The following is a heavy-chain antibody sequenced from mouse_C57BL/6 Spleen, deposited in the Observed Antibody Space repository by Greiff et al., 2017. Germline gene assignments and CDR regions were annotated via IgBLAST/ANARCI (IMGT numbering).Heavy chain of an antibody. CDR2: IDPSDSYT. V-gene: IGHV1-59*01. CDR3: AREFITTPVNV. D-gene: IGHD1-1*01. Sequence: QVQLQQPGAELVRPGTSVKLSCKASGYTFTSYWMHWVKQRPGQGLEWIGVIDPSDSYTNYNQKFKGKATLTVDTSSSTAYMQLSSLTSEDSAVYYCAREFITTPVNVWGTGTTVTVSS. CDR1: GYTFTSYW. J-gene: IGHJ1*03.